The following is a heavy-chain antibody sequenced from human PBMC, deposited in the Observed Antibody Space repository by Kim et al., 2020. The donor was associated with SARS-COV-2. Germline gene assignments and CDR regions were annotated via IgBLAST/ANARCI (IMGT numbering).Heavy chain of an antibody. CDR3: AKYCSSTSCSIDY. V-gene: IGHV3-30*18. CDR2: ISYDGSNK. CDR1: GFTFSSYG. J-gene: IGHJ4*02. D-gene: IGHD2-2*01. Sequence: GGSLRLSCAASGFTFSSYGMHWVRQAPGKGLEWVAVISYDGSNKYYADSVKGRFTISRDNSKNTLYLQMNSLRAEDTAVYYCAKYCSSTSCSIDYWGQGTLVTVSS.